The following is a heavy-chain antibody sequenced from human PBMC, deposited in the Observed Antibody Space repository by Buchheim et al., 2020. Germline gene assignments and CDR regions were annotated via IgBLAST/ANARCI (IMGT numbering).Heavy chain of an antibody. J-gene: IGHJ4*02. V-gene: IGHV3-33*01. CDR3: ARDHWELLYGGTLSLDY. CDR1: GFTFSSYG. Sequence: QVQLVESGGGVVQPGRSLRLSCAASGFTFSSYGMHWVRQAPRKGLEWVAVIWYDGSNKYYADSVKGRFTISRDNSKNTLYLQMNSLRAEDTAVYYCARDHWELLYGGTLSLDYWGQGTL. CDR2: IWYDGSNK. D-gene: IGHD1-26*01.